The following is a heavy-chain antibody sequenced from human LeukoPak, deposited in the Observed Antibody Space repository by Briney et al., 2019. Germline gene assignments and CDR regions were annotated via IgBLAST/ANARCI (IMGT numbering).Heavy chain of an antibody. CDR2: ISGSGGST. CDR3: VKGVRVTIFGVVKTPFDY. V-gene: IGHV3-23*01. J-gene: IGHJ4*02. CDR1: GFTFSSYA. D-gene: IGHD3-3*01. Sequence: PGGSLRLSCAASGFTFSSYAMSWVRQAPGKGLEWVSAISGSGGSTYYADSVKGRFTISRDNSKNTLYLQMNSLRAEDTAVYYCVKGVRVTIFGVVKTPFDYWGQGTLVTVSS.